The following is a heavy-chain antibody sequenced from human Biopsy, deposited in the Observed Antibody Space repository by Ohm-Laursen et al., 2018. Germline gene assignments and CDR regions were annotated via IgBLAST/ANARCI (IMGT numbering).Heavy chain of an antibody. D-gene: IGHD3-22*01. V-gene: IGHV4-59*01. Sequence: SDTLSLTCTVSGDSISSYYWSWIRQPPGKGLEWIGYVYYTGSTDYNPSLQSRVTISVDTSKNHFSLRLRSVTLADTAIYYCSRDRGYYSDRTVPGYFDLWGRGTLVPVSS. CDR1: GDSISSYY. CDR3: SRDRGYYSDRTVPGYFDL. CDR2: VYYTGST. J-gene: IGHJ2*01.